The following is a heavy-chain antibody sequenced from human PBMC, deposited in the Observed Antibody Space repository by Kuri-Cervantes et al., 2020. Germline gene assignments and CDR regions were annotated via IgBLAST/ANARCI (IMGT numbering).Heavy chain of an antibody. CDR3: ARDSATSYYSGWFDP. CDR2: IKQDGSEK. D-gene: IGHD3-10*01. CDR1: GFTFSSYW. J-gene: IGHJ5*02. V-gene: IGHV3-7*01. Sequence: GESLKISCAASGFTFSSYWMSWVRQAPGKGLEWVANIKQDGSEKYYVDSVKGRFTISRDNAKNSLYLQMNSLRAEDTAVYYCARDSATSYYSGWFDPWGQGTLVTVSS.